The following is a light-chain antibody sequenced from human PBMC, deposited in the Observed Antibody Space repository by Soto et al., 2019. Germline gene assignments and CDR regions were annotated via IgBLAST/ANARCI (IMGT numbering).Light chain of an antibody. Sequence: DIVMTQSPDSLAVSLGERATINCKSSQSVLYSSNNKNYLAWYQQKPGQPPKLLIYWASTRESGVPDRFSGSRSGTDFTLTITSLQVEDVAVYYCQQYYSTPQTFGQGTKVEIK. CDR3: QQYYSTPQT. CDR2: WAS. CDR1: QSVLYSSNNKNY. J-gene: IGKJ1*01. V-gene: IGKV4-1*01.